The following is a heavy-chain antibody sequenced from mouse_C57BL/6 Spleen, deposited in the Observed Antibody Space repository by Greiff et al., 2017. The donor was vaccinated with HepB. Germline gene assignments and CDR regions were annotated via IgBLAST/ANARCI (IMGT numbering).Heavy chain of an antibody. V-gene: IGHV14-4*01. CDR1: GFNIKDDY. CDR3: TTSEDYYAMDY. CDR2: IDPENGDT. J-gene: IGHJ4*01. Sequence: VQLQQSGAELVRPGASVKLSCTASGFNIKDDYMHWVKQRPEQGLEWIGWIDPENGDTEYASKFQGKATITADTSSNTAYLQLSSLTSEDTAVYYCTTSEDYYAMDYCGQGTSVTVSS.